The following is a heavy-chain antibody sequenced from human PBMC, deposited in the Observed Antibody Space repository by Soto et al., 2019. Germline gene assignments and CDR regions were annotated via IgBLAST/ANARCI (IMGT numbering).Heavy chain of an antibody. CDR3: ARDRGELGAFDI. Sequence: APGQGPEWMGIIIPSGGSTRYAQKFRGRVTMTRDTSTNTVYMELSSLRSDDTAVYFCARDRGELGAFDIWGHGTMVSVSS. J-gene: IGHJ3*02. V-gene: IGHV1-46*01. D-gene: IGHD1-26*01. CDR2: IIPSGGST.